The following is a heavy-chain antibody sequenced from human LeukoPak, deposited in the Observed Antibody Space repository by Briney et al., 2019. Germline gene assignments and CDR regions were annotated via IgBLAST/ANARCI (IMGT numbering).Heavy chain of an antibody. D-gene: IGHD6-6*01. CDR3: ARSIAARPSVRDFDY. J-gene: IGHJ4*02. Sequence: GASVKVSCKAPGYTFTSYAMHWVRQAPGQRLEWMGWINAGNGNTKYSQKFQGRVTITRDTSASTAYMELSSLRSEDTAVYYCARSIAARPSVRDFDYWGQGTLVTVSS. CDR2: INAGNGNT. CDR1: GYTFTSYA. V-gene: IGHV1-3*01.